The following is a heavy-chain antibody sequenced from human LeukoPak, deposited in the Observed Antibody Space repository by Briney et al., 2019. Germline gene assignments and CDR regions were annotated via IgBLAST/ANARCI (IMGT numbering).Heavy chain of an antibody. CDR1: GYTFTSYG. D-gene: IGHD5-18*01. Sequence: ASVKVSCKASGYTFTSYGISWVRQAPGQGLEWMGWINTNTGNPTYAQGFTGRFVFSLDTSVSTAYLQISSLKAEDTAVYYCARDIPYSYGIDAFDIWGQGTMVTVSS. V-gene: IGHV7-4-1*02. CDR3: ARDIPYSYGIDAFDI. J-gene: IGHJ3*02. CDR2: INTNTGNP.